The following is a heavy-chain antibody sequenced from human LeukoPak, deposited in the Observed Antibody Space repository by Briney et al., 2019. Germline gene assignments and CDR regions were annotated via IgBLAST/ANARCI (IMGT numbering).Heavy chain of an antibody. Sequence: GASLKVSCKAAGYTFTRYAINWVRRATGPGLPWMVWMNPNSGNTGYAQKFQGRVTMTRNTSISTAYMELSSLRSEDTAVYYCARGLTTEYSSSSLDFDYWGQGTLVTVSS. CDR2: MNPNSGNT. CDR3: ARGLTTEYSSSSLDFDY. V-gene: IGHV1-8*01. J-gene: IGHJ4*02. D-gene: IGHD6-6*01. CDR1: GYTFTRYA.